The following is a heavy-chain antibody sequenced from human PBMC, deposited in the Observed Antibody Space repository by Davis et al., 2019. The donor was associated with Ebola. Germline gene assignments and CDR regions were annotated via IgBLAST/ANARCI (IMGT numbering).Heavy chain of an antibody. CDR2: ISYDGSNK. D-gene: IGHD1-26*01. V-gene: IGHV3-30-3*01. CDR1: GFTFSSYA. Sequence: GGSLRLSCAASGFTFSSYAMHWVRQAPGKGLEWVAVISYDGSNKYYADSVKGRFTISRDNSKNTLYLQMNSLRAEDTAVYYCAKDPGRLVGATTVTYYFDYWGQGTLVTVSS. J-gene: IGHJ4*02. CDR3: AKDPGRLVGATTVTYYFDY.